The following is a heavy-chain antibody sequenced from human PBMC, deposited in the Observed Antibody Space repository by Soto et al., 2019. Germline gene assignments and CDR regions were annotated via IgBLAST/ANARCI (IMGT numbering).Heavy chain of an antibody. J-gene: IGHJ3*02. CDR2: ISGSGGST. CDR1: GFTFSSYA. CDR3: AKDLWFSVVVIGAFDI. Sequence: GGSLRLSCAASGFTFSSYAMSWVRQAPGKGLEWVSAISGSGGSTYYADSVKGRFTISRDNSKNTLYLQMNSLRAEDTAVYYCAKDLWFSVVVIGAFDIWGQGTMVTVSS. V-gene: IGHV3-23*01. D-gene: IGHD2-21*01.